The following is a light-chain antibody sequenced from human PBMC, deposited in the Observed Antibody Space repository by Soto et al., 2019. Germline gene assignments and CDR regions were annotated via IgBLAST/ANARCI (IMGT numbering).Light chain of an antibody. Sequence: QSALTQPPSVSGSPGQSVTISCTGTSSDVGDYNHVSWYQRSPGTVPKLIIYEVSSRPSGVPDRFSGSKSGNTASLTISGLQAEDEADYYCNLYTSSNTYVFGTGTKVTVL. V-gene: IGLV2-18*01. J-gene: IGLJ1*01. CDR2: EVS. CDR1: SSDVGDYNH. CDR3: NLYTSSNTYV.